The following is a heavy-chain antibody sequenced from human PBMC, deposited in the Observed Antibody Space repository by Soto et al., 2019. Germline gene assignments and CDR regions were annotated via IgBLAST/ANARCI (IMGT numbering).Heavy chain of an antibody. V-gene: IGHV3-7*01. CDR1: GFNVLGYW. J-gene: IGHJ4*02. Sequence: PGGSLRLSCAVSGFNVLGYWMSWVRQAPGKGLEWVASIKEDGGEIYYLQSVSGRFSISRDSAGNALHLTMNYLSAEDTGVYFCARDIGFDYVNWGQGTPVTVSS. D-gene: IGHD3-10*02. CDR3: ARDIGFDYVN. CDR2: IKEDGGEI.